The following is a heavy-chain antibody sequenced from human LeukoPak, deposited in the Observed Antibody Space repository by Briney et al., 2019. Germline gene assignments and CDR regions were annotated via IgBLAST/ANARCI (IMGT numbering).Heavy chain of an antibody. CDR3: AREEGSVNGMDV. J-gene: IGHJ6*02. CDR2: ISAYNGNT. V-gene: IGHV1-18*01. CDR1: GYSFTTYG. D-gene: IGHD2-15*01. Sequence: ASVKVSCKASGYSFTTYGMNWVPQAPGQGLEWMGWISAYNGNTNYAQKLQGRVTMTTDTSTSTAYMELRSLRSDDTAVYYCAREEGSVNGMDVWGQGTTVTVSS.